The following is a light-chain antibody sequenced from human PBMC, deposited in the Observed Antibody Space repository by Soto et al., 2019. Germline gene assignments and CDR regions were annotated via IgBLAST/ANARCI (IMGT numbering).Light chain of an antibody. Sequence: EIVLTMSPGTLSLSPKERATLSCRASQSVSNNYLAWYQQKPGQAPRLLIYGASNRATGIPDRFSGSGSGTDFTLTISRLEPEDFAVYYCQQYCSSGTFGQGTKVDI. CDR2: GAS. J-gene: IGKJ1*01. CDR3: QQYCSSGT. CDR1: QSVSNNY. V-gene: IGKV3-20*01.